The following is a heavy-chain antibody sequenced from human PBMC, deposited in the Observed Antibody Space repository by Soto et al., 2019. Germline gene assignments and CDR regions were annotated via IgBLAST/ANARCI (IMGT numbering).Heavy chain of an antibody. Sequence: ASETLSLTCTVSGGSISSYYWSWIRLPPGKGLEWIGYIYYSGNTNYNPSLKSRVTISVDTSKNQFSLKLSSVTAADTAVYYCARVRITIFGAYYYYMDVWGKGTTVTVSS. D-gene: IGHD3-3*01. CDR3: ARVRITIFGAYYYYMDV. V-gene: IGHV4-59*01. J-gene: IGHJ6*03. CDR1: GGSISSYY. CDR2: IYYSGNT.